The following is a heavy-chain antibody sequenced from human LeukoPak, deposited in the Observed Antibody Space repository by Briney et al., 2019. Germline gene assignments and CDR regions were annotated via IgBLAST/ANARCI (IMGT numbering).Heavy chain of an antibody. J-gene: IGHJ4*02. CDR1: GFSFSTYW. D-gene: IGHD1-26*01. V-gene: IGHV3-7*01. CDR2: IKPDGSQN. CDR3: ARDSGSFFVDF. Sequence: GGSLRLSCAASGFSFSTYWMTWVRQAPGKGLEWVANIKPDGSQNYCVDSVKGRFTISRDNAKNSLYLQMNSLRAEDTAVYYCARDSGSFFVDFWGQGTLVTVSS.